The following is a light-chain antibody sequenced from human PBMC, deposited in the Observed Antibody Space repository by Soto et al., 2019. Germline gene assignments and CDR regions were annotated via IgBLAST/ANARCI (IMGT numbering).Light chain of an antibody. V-gene: IGKV1-5*01. CDR3: QQYNRLIT. Sequence: DIQMTQSPSILSASVGDSVTITCRASQTIDSWVAWYQQKPGKAPKLLVYDATSLESGVSSRFSGSGYGTDFTLSINNLQPDDFATYYCQQYNRLITFGQGTLLEI. CDR1: QTIDSW. CDR2: DAT. J-gene: IGKJ5*01.